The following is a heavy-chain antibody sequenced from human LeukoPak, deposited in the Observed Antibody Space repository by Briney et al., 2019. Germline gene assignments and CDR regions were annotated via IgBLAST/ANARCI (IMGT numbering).Heavy chain of an antibody. J-gene: IGHJ3*02. Sequence: GGSLRLSCAASKFTFSDYYMSWIRQAPGKGLEWVSYISSTSSTMYYADSVKGRFTISRDNSKNTLYLQMNSLRAEDTAVYYCAKLIRARHAFDIWGQGTMVTVSS. D-gene: IGHD3-10*01. V-gene: IGHV3-11*01. CDR2: ISSTSSTM. CDR3: AKLIRARHAFDI. CDR1: KFTFSDYY.